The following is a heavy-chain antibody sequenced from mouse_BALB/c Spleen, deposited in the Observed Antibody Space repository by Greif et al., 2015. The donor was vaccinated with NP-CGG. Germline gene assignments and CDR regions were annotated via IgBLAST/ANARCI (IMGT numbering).Heavy chain of an antibody. V-gene: IGHV5-12-1*01. CDR1: GFAFSSYD. J-gene: IGHJ4*01. Sequence: EVMLVESGGGLVKPGGSLKLSCAASGFAFSSYDMSWVRQTPEKRLEWVAYISSGGGSTYYPDTVKGRFTISRDNAKNTLYLQMSSLKSEDTAMYYCARRERGDYYAMDYWGQGTSVTVSS. CDR2: ISSGGGST. CDR3: ARRERGDYYAMDY.